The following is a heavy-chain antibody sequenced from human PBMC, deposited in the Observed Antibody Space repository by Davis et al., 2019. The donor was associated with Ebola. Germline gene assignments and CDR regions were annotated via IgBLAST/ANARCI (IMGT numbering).Heavy chain of an antibody. CDR3: ARDRSGSYFGDNYFDY. CDR2: ISSSSSYI. J-gene: IGHJ4*02. V-gene: IGHV3-21*01. D-gene: IGHD1-26*01. Sequence: GESLKISCAASGFTFSSYSMSWVRQAPGRGLEWVSSISSSSSYIYYADSVKGRFTISRDNPKNSLYLQMNSLRAEDTAVYYCARDRSGSYFGDNYFDYWGQGTLVTVSS. CDR1: GFTFSSYS.